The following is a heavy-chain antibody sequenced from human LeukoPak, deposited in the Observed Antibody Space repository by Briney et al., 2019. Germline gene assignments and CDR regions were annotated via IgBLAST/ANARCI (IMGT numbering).Heavy chain of an antibody. CDR3: AREGYSGYDFDY. D-gene: IGHD5-12*01. CDR1: GGSISSGSYY. CDR2: IYTSGSI. V-gene: IGHV4-61*02. Sequence: PSETLSLTCTVSGGSISSGSYYWSWIRQPAGRGLEWIGRIYTSGSINYNPSLKSRVTISVDTSKNQFSLKLSFVTAADTAVYYCAREGYSGYDFDYWGQGTLVTVSS. J-gene: IGHJ4*02.